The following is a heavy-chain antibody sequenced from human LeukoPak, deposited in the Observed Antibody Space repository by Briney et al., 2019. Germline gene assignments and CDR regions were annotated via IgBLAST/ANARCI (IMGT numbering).Heavy chain of an antibody. V-gene: IGHV4-34*01. J-gene: IGHJ6*02. Sequence: PSETLSLTCAVYGGSFSGYYWSWIRRPPGKGLEWIGEINHSGSTNYNPSLKSRVTISVDTSKNQFSLKLSSVTAADTAVYYCARAGFDYDFWSGYYSPTPFFDMDVWGQGTTVTVSS. D-gene: IGHD3-3*01. CDR3: ARAGFDYDFWSGYYSPTPFFDMDV. CDR2: INHSGST. CDR1: GGSFSGYY.